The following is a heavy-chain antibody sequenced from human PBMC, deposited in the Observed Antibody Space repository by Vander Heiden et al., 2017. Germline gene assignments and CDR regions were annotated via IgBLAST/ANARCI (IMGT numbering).Heavy chain of an antibody. Sequence: QVQLVQSGAEVKKPGSSVKVSCKASGGTFSSYAISWVGQAPGQGLEWMGGIIPIFGTANYAQKFQGRVTITADKSTSTAYMELSSLRSEDTAVYYCARDDIVVVPAASPLYYYYGMDVWGQGTTVTVSS. J-gene: IGHJ6*02. CDR2: IIPIFGTA. CDR3: ARDDIVVVPAASPLYYYYGMDV. D-gene: IGHD2-2*01. CDR1: GGTFSSYA. V-gene: IGHV1-69*06.